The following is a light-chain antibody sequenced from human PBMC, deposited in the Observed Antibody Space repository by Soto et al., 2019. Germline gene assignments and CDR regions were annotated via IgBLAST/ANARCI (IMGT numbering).Light chain of an antibody. CDR1: SSDVGGYNY. Sequence: QSALTQPRSVSGSPGQSVTISCTGTSSDVGGYNYVSWYQQHPGKAPKLMNYDVSKRPSGVPDRFSGSKSGNTASLTSSGLQAEDEGDYYCCSYAGSYTHVFGTGTKLTVL. CDR2: DVS. V-gene: IGLV2-11*01. CDR3: CSYAGSYTHV. J-gene: IGLJ1*01.